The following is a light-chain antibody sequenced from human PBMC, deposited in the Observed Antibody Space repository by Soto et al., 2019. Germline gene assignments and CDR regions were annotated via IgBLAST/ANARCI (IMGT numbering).Light chain of an antibody. CDR1: ESMSNC. CDR2: GAS. CDR3: QQCHRYLT. V-gene: IGKV1-5*01. Sequence: DIQMTQSPSTLSASVGDRVTITCRASESMSNCLAWYQQKPGKAPKLLISGASSLQSGVPSRFSGSASGTEFNLTISSLQPDDIATYYCQQCHRYLTFGQGTKVEMK. J-gene: IGKJ1*01.